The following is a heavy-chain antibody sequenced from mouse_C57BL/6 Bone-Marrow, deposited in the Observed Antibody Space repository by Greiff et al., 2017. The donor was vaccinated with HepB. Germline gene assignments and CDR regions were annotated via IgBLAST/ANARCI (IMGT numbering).Heavy chain of an antibody. Sequence: QVQLQQPGAELVMPGASVKLSCKASGYTFTSYWMHWVKQRPGQGLEWIGEIDPSDSYTNYNQKFKGKSTLPVDKSSSTAYMQLSSLTSEDSAVYYCALTTVVGGDYWGRGTTHRVSS. CDR3: ALTTVVGGDY. D-gene: IGHD1-1*01. CDR2: IDPSDSYT. V-gene: IGHV1-69*01. CDR1: GYTFTSYW. J-gene: IGHJ2*01.